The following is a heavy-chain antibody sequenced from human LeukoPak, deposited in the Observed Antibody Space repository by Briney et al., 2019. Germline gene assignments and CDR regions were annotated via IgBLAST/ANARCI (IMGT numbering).Heavy chain of an antibody. CDR2: INPSGGST. CDR3: ARGGPRGDTAMVLTY. V-gene: IGHV1-46*01. CDR1: GYTFTSYY. D-gene: IGHD5-18*01. J-gene: IGHJ4*02. Sequence: ASVKVSCKASGYTFTSYYMHWVRQAPGQGLEWMGIINPSGGSTSYAQKFQGRVTMTRDTSTSTVYMELSSLRSEDTAAYYCARGGPRGDTAMVLTYWGQGTLVTVSS.